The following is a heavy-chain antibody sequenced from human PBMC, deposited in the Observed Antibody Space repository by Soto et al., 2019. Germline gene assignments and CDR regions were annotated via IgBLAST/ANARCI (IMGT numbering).Heavy chain of an antibody. D-gene: IGHD3-10*01. CDR2: ISGSGRNT. Sequence: GGSLRLSSAAAGLTFSNYSMNWVRQAPGKGLEWVSSISGSGRNTYYADSVKGRLTISRDSSKNTLYLQMNSLRVEDTGVYYCAKDLNGSGSFTSYYHYGMDVWGQGTTVTVSS. CDR1: GLTFSNYS. CDR3: AKDLNGSGSFTSYYHYGMDV. J-gene: IGHJ6*02. V-gene: IGHV3-23*01.